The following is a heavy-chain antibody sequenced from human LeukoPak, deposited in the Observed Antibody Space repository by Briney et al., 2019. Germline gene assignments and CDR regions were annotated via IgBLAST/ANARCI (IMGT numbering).Heavy chain of an antibody. CDR1: GFISSSYA. CDR3: AKGNTQWELYDY. CDR2: IVGDTVT. D-gene: IGHD4-23*01. Sequence: GGSLRLSCAASGFISSSYAMSWVRQAPGKGLEWVSAIVGDTVTFYTDSVKGRFTISRDNSKNTLHLQMNSLRVEDTAIYYCAKGNTQWELYDYWGQGTLVTVSS. V-gene: IGHV3-23*01. J-gene: IGHJ4*02.